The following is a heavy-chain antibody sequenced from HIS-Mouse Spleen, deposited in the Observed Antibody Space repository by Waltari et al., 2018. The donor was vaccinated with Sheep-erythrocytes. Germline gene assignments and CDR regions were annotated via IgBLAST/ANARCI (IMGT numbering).Heavy chain of an antibody. V-gene: IGHV3-21*01. CDR1: GFTFSSYS. D-gene: IGHD1-26*01. Sequence: EVQLVESGGGLVKPGGSLRLSCAASGFTFSSYSMNWVRQAPGKRLGWDSSISRRMSYIYDADSVKGRFTISRDNAKNSLYLQMNSLRAEDTAVYYCARVASGATFGYWGQGTLVTVSS. CDR3: ARVASGATFGY. CDR2: ISRRMSYI. J-gene: IGHJ4*02.